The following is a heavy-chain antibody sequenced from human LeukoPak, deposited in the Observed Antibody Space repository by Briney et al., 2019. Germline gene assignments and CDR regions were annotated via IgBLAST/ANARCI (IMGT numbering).Heavy chain of an antibody. Sequence: SETLSLTCTVSGGSIGSSSYYWGWIRQPPGKGLEWIGSIYYGGITFYNPSLKSRVTISVDTSKNQFSLKLSSVTAADTSVYYCARQDIVVVPAAIDYWGQGTLVTVSS. J-gene: IGHJ4*02. CDR1: GGSIGSSSYY. CDR3: ARQDIVVVPAAIDY. V-gene: IGHV4-39*01. D-gene: IGHD2-2*02. CDR2: IYYGGIT.